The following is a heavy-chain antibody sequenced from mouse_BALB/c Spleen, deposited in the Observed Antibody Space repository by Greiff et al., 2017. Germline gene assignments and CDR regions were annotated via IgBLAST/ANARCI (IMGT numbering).Heavy chain of an antibody. CDR3: ARGGTTVPGY. CDR2: ISYDGSN. D-gene: IGHD1-1*01. J-gene: IGHJ2*01. V-gene: IGHV3-6*02. Sequence: VQLQQSGPGLVKPSQSLSLTCSVTGYSITSGYYWNWIRQFPGNKLEWMGYISYDGSNNYNPSLKNRISITRDTSKNQFFLKLNSVTTEDTATYYCARGGTTVPGYWGQGTTLTVSS. CDR1: GYSITSGYY.